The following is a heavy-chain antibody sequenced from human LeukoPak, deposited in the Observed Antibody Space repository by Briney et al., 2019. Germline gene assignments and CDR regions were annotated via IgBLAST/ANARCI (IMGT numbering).Heavy chain of an antibody. V-gene: IGHV1-69*04. Sequence: SVKVSCKASGGTFSSYAISWVRQAPGQGLEWMGRIIPIPGIANYAQKFQGRVTITADKSTSTAYMELSSLRSEDTAVYYCARQSIVVVVAASGSWFDPWGQGTLVTVSS. J-gene: IGHJ5*02. CDR2: IIPIPGIA. CDR1: GGTFSSYA. CDR3: ARQSIVVVVAASGSWFDP. D-gene: IGHD2-15*01.